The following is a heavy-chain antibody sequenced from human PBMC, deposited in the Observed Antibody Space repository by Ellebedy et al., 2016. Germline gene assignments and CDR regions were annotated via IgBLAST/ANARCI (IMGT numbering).Heavy chain of an antibody. V-gene: IGHV2-70*01. CDR1: GFSLSTSGMC. CDR2: IGWDDDK. D-gene: IGHD3-10*01. J-gene: IGHJ4*02. CDR3: ARSVLGSGSYYGGGLDY. Sequence: SGPTLVKPTQTLTLTCTFSGFSLSTSGMCVSWIRQPPGKALEWLALIGWDDDKYYSTSLKTRLTISKDTSKNRVVLTMTNMDPVDTATYYCARSVLGSGSYYGGGLDYWGQGTLVTVSS.